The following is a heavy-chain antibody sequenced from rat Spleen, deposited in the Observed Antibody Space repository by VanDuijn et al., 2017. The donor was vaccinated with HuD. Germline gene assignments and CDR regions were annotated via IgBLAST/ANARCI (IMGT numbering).Heavy chain of an antibody. V-gene: IGHV5S13*01. CDR2: ISNGGGKT. Sequence: EVQLVESGGDLVQPGRSLKLSCAASGFTFSNFGMAWVRQAPTKGLEWVASISNGGGKTYYRDSVQGRFTISRVNAKTTLYLQMNSLRSEDTATYYCATTPEGYFEYWGQGTLVTVSS. CDR3: ATTPEGYFEY. CDR1: GFTFSNFG. J-gene: IGHJ3*01. D-gene: IGHD1-11*01.